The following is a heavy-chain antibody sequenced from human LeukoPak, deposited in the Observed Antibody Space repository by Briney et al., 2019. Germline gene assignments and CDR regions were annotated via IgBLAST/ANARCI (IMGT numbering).Heavy chain of an antibody. J-gene: IGHJ6*03. CDR1: GGSISSYY. Sequence: SETLSLTCTVSGGSISSYYWSWIRQPPGKGLEWIGYIYYSGSTNYNPSLKSRVTISVDTSKNQFSLKLSSVTAADTAVYYCARTATQYSSSSGYYYYYMDVWGKGTTVTVSS. CDR3: ARTATQYSSSSGYYYYYMDV. CDR2: IYYSGST. D-gene: IGHD6-6*01. V-gene: IGHV4-59*01.